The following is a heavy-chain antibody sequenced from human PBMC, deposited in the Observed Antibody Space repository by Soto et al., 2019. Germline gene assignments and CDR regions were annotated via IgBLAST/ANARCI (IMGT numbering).Heavy chain of an antibody. CDR2: ISYDGSNK. J-gene: IGHJ4*02. CDR1: GFTFSSYG. D-gene: IGHD4-17*01. V-gene: IGHV3-30*18. CDR3: AKDRAYGDPGTFGY. Sequence: VQLVESGGGVVQPGRSLRLSCAASGFTFSSYGMHWVRQAPGKGLEWVAVISYDGSNKYYADSVKGRFTISRDNSKNTLYLQMNSLRAEDTAVYYCAKDRAYGDPGTFGYWGQGTLVTVSS.